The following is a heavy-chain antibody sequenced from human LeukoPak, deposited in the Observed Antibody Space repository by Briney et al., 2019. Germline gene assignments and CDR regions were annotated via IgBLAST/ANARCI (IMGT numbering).Heavy chain of an antibody. CDR3: ARDTMIVVAIPVY. D-gene: IGHD3-22*01. CDR2: IYYSGST. V-gene: IGHV4-30-4*01. CDR1: GGSISSGDYY. J-gene: IGHJ4*02. Sequence: PSETLSLTCTVSGGSISSGDYYWSWIRQPPGKGLEWIGYIYYSGSTYYNPSLKSRVTISVDTSKNQFSLKLSSVTAADTAVYYCARDTMIVVAIPVYWGQGTLVTVSS.